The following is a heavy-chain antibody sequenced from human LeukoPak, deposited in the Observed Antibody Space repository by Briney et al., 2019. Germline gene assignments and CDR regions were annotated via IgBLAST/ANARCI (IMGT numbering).Heavy chain of an antibody. CDR2: ISYDGSNT. J-gene: IGHJ4*02. CDR1: GFTFSSYG. D-gene: IGHD3-22*01. V-gene: IGHV3-30*18. CDR3: AKDPFSCRSSGCHGIDY. Sequence: GRSLRLSCAASGFTFSSYGMHWVRRAPGKGLEWVAVISYDGSNTYYADSVKGRFTISRDNSKNTLYLQMNSLRAEDTALYYCAKDPFSCRSSGCHGIDYWGQGTLVTVSS.